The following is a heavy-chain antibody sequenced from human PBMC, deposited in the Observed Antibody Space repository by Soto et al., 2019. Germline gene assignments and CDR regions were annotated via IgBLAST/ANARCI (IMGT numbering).Heavy chain of an antibody. J-gene: IGHJ5*02. Sequence: EVQLVESGGTLVQPGGSLRLSCAASGFTFSTFWMHWVRQAPGKGLGWVSRINRDGSKTTYADSVKGRFTISRYNAKNTVYLEMNSLRAEDTAVYYCATEARHSYNWLDPWGKGTLVTVSS. CDR3: ATEARHSYNWLDP. CDR1: GFTFSTFW. CDR2: INRDGSKT. D-gene: IGHD3-3*02. V-gene: IGHV3-74*01.